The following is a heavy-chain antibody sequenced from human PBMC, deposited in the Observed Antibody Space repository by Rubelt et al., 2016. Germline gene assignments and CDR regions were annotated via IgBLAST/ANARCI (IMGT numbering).Heavy chain of an antibody. J-gene: IGHJ1*01. V-gene: IGHV4-59*01. CDR2: INHSGST. D-gene: IGHD6-13*01. CDR3: ARGRDPQRSSWYVDFQH. CDR1: GGSITTYY. Sequence: QVQLQESGPGLVKPSETLSLTCSVSGGSITTYYWSWIRQPPGKGLEWIGEINHSGSTSYNPSLKSRVTISVDTSKNQFSRTRSCGTAADTAGYYCARGRDPQRSSWYVDFQHWGQGTLVTVSS.